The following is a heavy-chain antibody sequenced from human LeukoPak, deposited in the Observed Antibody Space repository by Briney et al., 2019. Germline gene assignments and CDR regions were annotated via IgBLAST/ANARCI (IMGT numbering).Heavy chain of an antibody. V-gene: IGHV3-48*04. Sequence: GGSLRLSCAASGFTFSSYSMNWVRQAPGKGLEWVSYISSSSSTIYYADSVKGRFTISRDNAKNSLYLQMNRLRAEDTALYYCASTYDRSGYPDAFDIWGQGTMVTVSS. CDR1: GFTFSSYS. J-gene: IGHJ3*02. CDR3: ASTYDRSGYPDAFDI. CDR2: ISSSSSTI. D-gene: IGHD3-22*01.